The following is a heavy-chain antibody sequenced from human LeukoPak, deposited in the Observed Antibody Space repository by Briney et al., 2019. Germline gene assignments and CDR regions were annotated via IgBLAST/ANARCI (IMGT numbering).Heavy chain of an antibody. CDR1: GFTFSSYG. Sequence: GGSLRLSCAASGFTFSSYGMHWVRQAPGEGLEWVAVIWYDGSNKYYADSAKGRFTISRDNSKNTLYLQMNSLRAEDTAVYYCARDNCSGGSCYFDYWGQGTLVTVSS. J-gene: IGHJ4*02. CDR3: ARDNCSGGSCYFDY. CDR2: IWYDGSNK. V-gene: IGHV3-33*01. D-gene: IGHD2-15*01.